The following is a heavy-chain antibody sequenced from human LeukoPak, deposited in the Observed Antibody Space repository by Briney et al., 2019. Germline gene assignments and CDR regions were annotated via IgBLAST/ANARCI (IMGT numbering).Heavy chain of an antibody. V-gene: IGHV3-21*01. CDR1: GFTFSNYN. D-gene: IGHD3-3*01. J-gene: IGHJ4*02. CDR3: AGDPAGTSYYDFWSGYYFDY. Sequence: GGSLRLSCAASGFTFSNYNINWVRQAPGKGLEWVSSISSSSYIYYADSVKGRFTISRDNAKNSLYLQMNSLRAEDTAVYYCAGDPAGTSYYDFWSGYYFDYWGQGTLVTVSS. CDR2: ISSSSYI.